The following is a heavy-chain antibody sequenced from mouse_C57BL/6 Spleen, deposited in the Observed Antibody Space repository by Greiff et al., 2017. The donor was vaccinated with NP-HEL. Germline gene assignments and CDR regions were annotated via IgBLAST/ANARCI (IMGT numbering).Heavy chain of an antibody. V-gene: IGHV1-82*01. J-gene: IGHJ3*01. CDR3: ARNYPDYYGSSWFAY. CDR2: IYPGDGDT. D-gene: IGHD1-1*01. CDR1: GYAFSSSW. Sequence: VQLQQSGPELVKPGASVKISCKASGYAFSSSWMNWVKQRPGKGLEWIGRIYPGDGDTNYNGKFKGKATLTADKSSSTAYMQLSSLTSEDSAVYFCARNYPDYYGSSWFAYWGQGTLVTVSA.